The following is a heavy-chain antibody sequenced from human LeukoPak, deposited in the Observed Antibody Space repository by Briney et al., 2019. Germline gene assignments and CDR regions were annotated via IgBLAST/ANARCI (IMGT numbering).Heavy chain of an antibody. CDR3: ARGPEGSAQEWLVPYYMDV. J-gene: IGHJ6*03. Sequence: PGGSLRLSCAASGFTFDDYTMHWVRQAPGKGLEWVANIKQDGSEKYYVDSVKGRFTISRDNAKNSLYLQMNSLRAEDTAVYYCARGPEGSAQEWLVPYYMDVWGKGTTVTISS. CDR1: GFTFDDYT. D-gene: IGHD6-19*01. V-gene: IGHV3-7*01. CDR2: IKQDGSEK.